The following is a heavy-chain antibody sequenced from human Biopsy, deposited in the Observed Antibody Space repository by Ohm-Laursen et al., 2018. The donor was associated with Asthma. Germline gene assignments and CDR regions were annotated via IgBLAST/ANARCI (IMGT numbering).Heavy chain of an antibody. J-gene: IGHJ4*02. CDR2: VSYDGSVA. Sequence: SLRLSCAASGFVFRSHAMHWVRQAPGKGLEWVAVVSYDGSVAHYADSMKGRFTISRDNAKSTLYLQMNRLRTDDTAVYYCAKRRGYSDLTDFDHWGQGTLVTVSS. V-gene: IGHV3-30*18. CDR3: AKRRGYSDLTDFDH. CDR1: GFVFRSHA. D-gene: IGHD3-3*01.